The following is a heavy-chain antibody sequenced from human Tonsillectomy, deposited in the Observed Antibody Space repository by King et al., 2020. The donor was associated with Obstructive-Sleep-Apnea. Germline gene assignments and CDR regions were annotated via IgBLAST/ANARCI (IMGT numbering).Heavy chain of an antibody. CDR2: INTGGGTT. CDR1: GFTFSNYA. D-gene: IGHD5-18*01. J-gene: IGHJ4*02. CDR3: AKRVDTAMVFDY. Sequence: VQLVESGGGLVQPGGSLRLSCAASGFTFSNYAMSWVRQAPGKGLEWVSAINTGGGTTYYADSVKGRFTNSRDNSKNTLYLQMNSLRAEDTAVYYCAKRVDTAMVFDYWGQGTLVTVSS. V-gene: IGHV3-23*04.